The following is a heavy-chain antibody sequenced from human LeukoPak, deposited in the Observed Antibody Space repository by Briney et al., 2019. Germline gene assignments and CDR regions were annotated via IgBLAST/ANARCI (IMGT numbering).Heavy chain of an antibody. CDR1: GFTFSTFR. Sequence: PGGSLRLSCAASGFTFSTFRTNWVRQAPGKGLEWVANIKQDGSEKSYVDSVKGRFTISRDNAKNSVYLEMNSLRVEDTAVYYCAREAWHYDYWGQGALVTVSS. CDR3: AREAWHYDY. CDR2: IKQDGSEK. J-gene: IGHJ4*02. D-gene: IGHD5-12*01. V-gene: IGHV3-7*01.